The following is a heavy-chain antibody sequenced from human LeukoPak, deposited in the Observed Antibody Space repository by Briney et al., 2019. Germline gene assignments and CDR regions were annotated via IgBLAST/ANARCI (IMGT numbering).Heavy chain of an antibody. CDR3: VRQDCSGGSCYLDY. J-gene: IGHJ4*02. V-gene: IGHV3-30*03. Sequence: GGSLRLSCAASGFTFSGYYMHWVRQAPGKGLEWVAIISEDGSNKYYADSVKGRFTVSRDNSKNTLYLQTDSLRTEDTAVYYCVRQDCSGGSCYLDYWGQGTLVTVSS. CDR1: GFTFSGYY. CDR2: ISEDGSNK. D-gene: IGHD2-15*01.